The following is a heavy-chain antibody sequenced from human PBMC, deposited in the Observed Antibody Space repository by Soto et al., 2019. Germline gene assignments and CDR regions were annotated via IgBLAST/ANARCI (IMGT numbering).Heavy chain of an antibody. J-gene: IGHJ6*02. Sequence: VGSLRLSSAASGFTFSRYWMTCVRQAPREGLEWVDNIKQDGSEKYYVDSVKGRFTISRDNSKNTLYLQMNSLRAEDTAVYYCARESGNIRMDVWGQGTTVTVSS. V-gene: IGHV3-7*01. CDR1: GFTFSRYW. CDR2: IKQDGSEK. CDR3: ARESGNIRMDV.